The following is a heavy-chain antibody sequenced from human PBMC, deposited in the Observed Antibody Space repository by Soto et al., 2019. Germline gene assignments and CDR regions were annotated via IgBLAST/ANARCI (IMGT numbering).Heavy chain of an antibody. J-gene: IGHJ6*02. D-gene: IGHD5-18*01. CDR2: IIPIFGTA. CDR1: GGTFSSYA. V-gene: IGHV1-69*13. CDR3: ARDTAMVSPYYYYYGMDV. Sequence: GXSVKGSCKASGGTFSSYAISWVRQAPVQGLEWMGGIIPIFGTANYAQKFQGRVTITADESTSTAYMELGSLRSEDTAVYYCARDTAMVSPYYYYYGMDVWGQGTTVTVSS.